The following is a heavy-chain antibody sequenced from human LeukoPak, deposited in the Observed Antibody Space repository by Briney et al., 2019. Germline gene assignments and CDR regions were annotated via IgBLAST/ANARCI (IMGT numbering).Heavy chain of an antibody. D-gene: IGHD5/OR15-5a*01. CDR1: GFTFSSYS. J-gene: IGHJ3*02. Sequence: GGSLGLSCAASGFTFSSYSMNWVRQAPGKGLEWVSSISSSSSYIYYADSVKGRFTISRDNAKNSLYLQMNSLRAEDTAVYYCARDDRSVLGAFDIWGQGTMVTVSS. V-gene: IGHV3-21*01. CDR2: ISSSSSYI. CDR3: ARDDRSVLGAFDI.